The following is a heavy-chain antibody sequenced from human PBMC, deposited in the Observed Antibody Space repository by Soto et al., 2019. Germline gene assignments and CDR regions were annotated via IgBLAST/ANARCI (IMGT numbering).Heavy chain of an antibody. CDR2: IYYSGST. CDR1: GGSISSSSYY. CDR3: ARYAGDIDY. V-gene: IGHV4-39*01. D-gene: IGHD7-27*01. J-gene: IGHJ4*02. Sequence: QLQLQESGPGLVKPSETLSLTCTVSGGSISSSSYYWGWIRQPPGKGLEWIGSIYYSGSTYYNPSLKSRVTISVDTSKNQCSVKLSSVTAADTAVYYCARYAGDIDYWGQGTLVTVSS.